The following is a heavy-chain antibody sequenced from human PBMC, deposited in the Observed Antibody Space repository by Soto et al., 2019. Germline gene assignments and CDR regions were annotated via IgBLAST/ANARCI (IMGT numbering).Heavy chain of an antibody. J-gene: IGHJ6*02. CDR3: ARTVGYYYGMDV. CDR2: INAGNGNT. V-gene: IGHV1-3*01. D-gene: IGHD4-17*01. Sequence: ASFKVSCKASGYTFTSYSMHWVRQAPGQRLEWMGWINAGNGNTKYSQKFQGRVTITRDTSASTAYMELSSLRSEDTAVYYCARTVGYYYGMDVWGQGTTVTVSS. CDR1: GYTFTSYS.